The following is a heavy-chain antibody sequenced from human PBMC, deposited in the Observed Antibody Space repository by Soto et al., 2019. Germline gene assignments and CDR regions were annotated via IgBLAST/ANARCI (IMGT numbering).Heavy chain of an antibody. Sequence: GGSLRLSCAASGFTFSSYAMSWVRQAPGKGLEWVSAISGSGGSTYYADSVKGRFTISRDNSKNTLYLQMNSLRAEDTAVYYCAADQSSPTYGMDVRGQGTTVTVSS. CDR1: GFTFSSYA. V-gene: IGHV3-23*01. CDR3: AADQSSPTYGMDV. CDR2: ISGSGGST. J-gene: IGHJ6*02. D-gene: IGHD6-13*01.